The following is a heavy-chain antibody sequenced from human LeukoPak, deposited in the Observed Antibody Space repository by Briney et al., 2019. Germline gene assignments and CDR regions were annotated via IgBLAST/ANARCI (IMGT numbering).Heavy chain of an antibody. CDR1: GFTFSSYA. CDR2: ISGSGGST. Sequence: PGGSLRLSCAASGFTFSSYAMSWVRQAPGKGLEWVSGISGSGGSTYYADPVKGRFTIPRDNSKNTLYLQMNSLRAEDTAVYYCAKSRDGYNSAADYWGQGTLVTVSS. V-gene: IGHV3-23*01. D-gene: IGHD5-24*01. CDR3: AKSRDGYNSAADY. J-gene: IGHJ4*02.